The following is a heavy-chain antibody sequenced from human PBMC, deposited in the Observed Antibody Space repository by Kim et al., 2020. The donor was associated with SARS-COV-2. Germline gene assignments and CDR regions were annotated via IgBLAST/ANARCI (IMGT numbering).Heavy chain of an antibody. J-gene: IGHJ4*02. Sequence: GGSLRLSCEGSGFTFCRYAISWVRQAPGRGPEWVASVNNGGNPYYADSVKGRFTVSRGNARNTLYLHMDRLRAEDTALFYCSKDHESRGWPTFDYWGQG. CDR2: VNNGGNP. CDR1: GFTFCRYA. D-gene: IGHD2-2*01. CDR3: SKDHESRGWPTFDY. V-gene: IGHV3-23*01.